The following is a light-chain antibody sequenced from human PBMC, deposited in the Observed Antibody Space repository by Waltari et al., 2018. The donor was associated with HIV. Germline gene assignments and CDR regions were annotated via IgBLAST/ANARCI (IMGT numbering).Light chain of an antibody. CDR3: MVYMGSGIWV. CDR1: TGAVSTSYH. V-gene: IGLV8-61*01. Sequence: HTVVTQEPSFSVYPGGTVTLTCGLSTGAVSTSYHPTWHQPRQGQAPRTLIYNTIPRSSGVPDRFSGSILGNKAALTITGAQADDECDYYCMVYMGSGIWVFGGGTKVTVL. CDR2: NTI. J-gene: IGLJ3*02.